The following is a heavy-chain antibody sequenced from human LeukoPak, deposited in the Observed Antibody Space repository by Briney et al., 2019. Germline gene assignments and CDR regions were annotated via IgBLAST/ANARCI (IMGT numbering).Heavy chain of an antibody. D-gene: IGHD3-10*01. CDR3: APKLYYFDH. CDR1: GFTFSTYN. V-gene: IGHV3-48*04. Sequence: GGSLRLSCAASGFTFSTYNMNWVRQAPGKGLEWVSYISSSSTIIYYADSVKGRFTISRDNAKNSLYLQMNSLRAEDTAVYYCAPKLYYFDHWGQGTLVTVSS. J-gene: IGHJ4*02. CDR2: ISSSSTII.